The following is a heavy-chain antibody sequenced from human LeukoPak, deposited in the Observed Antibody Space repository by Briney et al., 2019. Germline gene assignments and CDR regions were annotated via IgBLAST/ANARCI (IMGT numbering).Heavy chain of an antibody. D-gene: IGHD3-10*01. CDR2: ISGTDGST. Sequence: GGSLRLSCAASGFTFSYYAMSWVRQAPGEGLEWVSGISGTDGSTYYADSVKGRFTISRDNSKSTLYLQMNSLRAEDTALYYCAKTFNYGSGYNYKTFDSWGQGTLVTVSS. J-gene: IGHJ4*02. V-gene: IGHV3-23*01. CDR1: GFTFSYYA. CDR3: AKTFNYGSGYNYKTFDS.